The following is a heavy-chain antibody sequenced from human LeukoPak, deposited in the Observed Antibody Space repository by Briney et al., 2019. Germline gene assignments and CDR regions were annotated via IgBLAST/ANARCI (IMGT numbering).Heavy chain of an antibody. D-gene: IGHD2-15*01. CDR1: GGSFSGYY. CDR3: ASPTPDCSGGSCYSSDAFDI. CDR2: IYYSGST. Sequence: PSETLSLTCAVYGGSFSGYYWGWIRQPPGKGLEWIGSIYYSGSTYYNPSLKSRVTISVDTSKNQFSLKLSSVTAADTAVYYCASPTPDCSGGSCYSSDAFDIWGQGTMVTVSS. V-gene: IGHV4-39*01. J-gene: IGHJ3*02.